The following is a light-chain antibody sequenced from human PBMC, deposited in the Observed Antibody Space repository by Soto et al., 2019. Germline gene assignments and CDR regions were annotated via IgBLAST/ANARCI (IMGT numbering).Light chain of an antibody. CDR3: AAWDDSLNGLV. CDR2: NNN. J-gene: IGLJ1*01. Sequence: QHVLTQPPSASGTPGQRVTISCSGSSSNIGSNTVNWYQQLPGTAPKLLIYNNNQRPSGVPDRFSGSKSGTLASLAISGLQSEDEADYYCAAWDDSLNGLVFGTGTKLTFL. V-gene: IGLV1-44*01. CDR1: SSNIGSNT.